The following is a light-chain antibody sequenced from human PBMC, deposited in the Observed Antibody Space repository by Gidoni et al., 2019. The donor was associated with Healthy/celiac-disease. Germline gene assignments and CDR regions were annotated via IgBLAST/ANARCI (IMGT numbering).Light chain of an antibody. CDR1: QSVFYSSNNKNY. V-gene: IGKV4-1*01. CDR2: WAS. CDR3: QQYYSTWT. Sequence: DILMTQSPYSLSASLGERATINCKSSQSVFYSSNNKNYLAWYQQKPGQPPMLLIYWASTRESGVPDRFSGSGAGTDSTLTISSLQAEDVAVYYCQQYYSTWTFGQGTKVEIK. J-gene: IGKJ1*01.